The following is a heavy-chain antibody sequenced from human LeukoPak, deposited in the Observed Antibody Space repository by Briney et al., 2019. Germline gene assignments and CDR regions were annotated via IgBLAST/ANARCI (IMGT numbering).Heavy chain of an antibody. CDR3: ARVALRPIDYSNPEFDP. J-gene: IGHJ5*02. CDR1: GFTFSSYS. V-gene: IGHV3-48*01. CDR2: ITSDSTTM. D-gene: IGHD4-11*01. Sequence: GGSLRLSCAASGFTFSSYSMNWVRQAPGQGLEWVSYITSDSTTMYYADSVKGRFTASRDNAENSMYLQMNSLGAEDTAVYYCARVALRPIDYSNPEFDPWGQGTLVTVSS.